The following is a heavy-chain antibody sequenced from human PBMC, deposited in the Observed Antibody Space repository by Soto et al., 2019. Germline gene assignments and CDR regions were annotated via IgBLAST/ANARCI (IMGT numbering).Heavy chain of an antibody. V-gene: IGHV1-69*01. J-gene: IGHJ4*02. CDR3: ARDLEFRDGNISHLDY. CDR1: GGTFSSHV. CDR2: IMPIIGTA. Sequence: QVQLVQSGAEVKKPGSSVKVSCKASGGTFSSHVFNWVRQAHGQGLEWMGGIMPIIGTANYAQKFQGRVTITADESTSTAYMELSSLRSEDTAVYYCARDLEFRDGNISHLDYWGQGTLVTASS. D-gene: IGHD3-10*01.